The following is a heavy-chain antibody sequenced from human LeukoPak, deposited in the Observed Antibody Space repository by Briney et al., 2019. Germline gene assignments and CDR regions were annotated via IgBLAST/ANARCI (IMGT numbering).Heavy chain of an antibody. Sequence: GGSLRLSCAASEFAFSTYNMNWVRQAPGKGLEWVSYISTGSSTTYYADSVKGRFTISRDNSKNTLYLQMNSLRTEDTAVYYCATDRLLRSDYHYGDFDYWGQGTLVTVSS. CDR1: EFAFSTYN. D-gene: IGHD3-22*01. CDR2: ISTGSSTT. V-gene: IGHV3-48*01. J-gene: IGHJ4*02. CDR3: ATDRLLRSDYHYGDFDY.